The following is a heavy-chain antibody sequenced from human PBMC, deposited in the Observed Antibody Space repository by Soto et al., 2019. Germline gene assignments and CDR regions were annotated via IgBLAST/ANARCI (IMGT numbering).Heavy chain of an antibody. CDR2: IYQSGVT. Sequence: SEPLSVTSDMSGASYSISTYSWSCIRQPPGKALQWIGFIYQSGVTSYNPSLASRVSISLDRSNNQCSLKLKSVTAADTAVYFCAGMPYTSGLRFDPWGPGTLVSVSA. CDR1: GASYSISTYS. V-gene: IGHV4-30-2*01. D-gene: IGHD6-19*01. J-gene: IGHJ5*02. CDR3: AGMPYTSGLRFDP.